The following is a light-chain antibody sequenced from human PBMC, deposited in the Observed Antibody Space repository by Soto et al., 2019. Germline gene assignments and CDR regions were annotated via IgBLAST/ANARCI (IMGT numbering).Light chain of an antibody. Sequence: QSALTQPASVSGSLGQSITISCTGTSRDVGGYNYVSWYQHHPGKGPKVLIYEVSYRPSGVSDRFSGSKSGNTASLTISGLQPEDEAHYYCHSYTTTDSLWVFGGGTKVTVL. CDR3: HSYTTTDSLWV. J-gene: IGLJ3*02. CDR1: SRDVGGYNY. CDR2: EVS. V-gene: IGLV2-14*01.